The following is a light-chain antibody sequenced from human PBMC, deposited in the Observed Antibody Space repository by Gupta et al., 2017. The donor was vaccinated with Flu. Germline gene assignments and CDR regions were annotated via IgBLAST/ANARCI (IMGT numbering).Light chain of an antibody. Sequence: PATLSVSPGERATLSCRTSQSVSSNLAGYQQKPGQAPRLLIYGASTRATGIPARFSGSGSGTEFTLTISSLQSEDFAVYYCQQYKNGPRTFGQGTKVEIK. CDR2: GAS. CDR1: QSVSSN. CDR3: QQYKNGPRT. V-gene: IGKV3D-15*01. J-gene: IGKJ1*01.